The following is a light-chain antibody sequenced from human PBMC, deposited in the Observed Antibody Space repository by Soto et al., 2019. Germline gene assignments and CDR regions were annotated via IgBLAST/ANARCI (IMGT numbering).Light chain of an antibody. V-gene: IGLV2-14*01. CDR2: VVS. J-gene: IGLJ1*01. Sequence: QSVLSQPASESGCPGQSITMPYAGTSSDIGMYDFDSWHQQLPGKAPKLLIYVVSGRPSGVSGVSERCPGSKSGNTASLTISGLQAEDGADYYCSSSTASRTYGFGSGTKVTVL. CDR1: SSDIGMYDF. CDR3: SSSTASRTYG.